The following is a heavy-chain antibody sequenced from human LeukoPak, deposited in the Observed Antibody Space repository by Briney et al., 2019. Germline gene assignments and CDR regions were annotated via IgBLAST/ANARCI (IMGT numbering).Heavy chain of an antibody. Sequence: SETLSLTCTVSGGSISSYYWSWIRQPAGKGLEWIGRIYTSGSTNYNPSLKSRVTMSVGTSKNQFSLKLSSVTAADTAVYYCARAQPGFNEVMNSSVFWFDPWGQGTLVTVSS. CDR2: IYTSGST. CDR3: ARAQPGFNEVMNSSVFWFDP. CDR1: GGSISSYY. J-gene: IGHJ5*02. V-gene: IGHV4-4*07. D-gene: IGHD6-19*01.